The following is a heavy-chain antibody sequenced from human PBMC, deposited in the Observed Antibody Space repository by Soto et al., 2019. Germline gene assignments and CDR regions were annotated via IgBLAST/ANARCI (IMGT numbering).Heavy chain of an antibody. CDR3: ARRNMFDY. Sequence: WIRQAPGKGLEWVAYISSSGSTIYYADSVKGRFTISRDNAKSSLYLQMNSLRADDTAVYYCARRNMFDYWGQGTLVTVSS. V-gene: IGHV3-11*01. CDR2: ISSSGSTI. J-gene: IGHJ4*02.